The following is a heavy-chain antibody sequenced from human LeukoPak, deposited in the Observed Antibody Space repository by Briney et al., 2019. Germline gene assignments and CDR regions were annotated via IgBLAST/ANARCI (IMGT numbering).Heavy chain of an antibody. CDR2: IFHSGTT. CDR3: AREGDYDFWSGQYYFGY. J-gene: IGHJ4*02. Sequence: PSETLSLTCSVSGGSITSGAYSWNWIRQPPGKGLEWIGYIFHSGTTYYNPSLKSRVTISIDRSKTQFSLKLSSVTAADTAVYYCAREGDYDFWSGQYYFGYWGQGTLVTVSS. V-gene: IGHV4-30-2*01. D-gene: IGHD3-3*01. CDR1: GGSITSGAYS.